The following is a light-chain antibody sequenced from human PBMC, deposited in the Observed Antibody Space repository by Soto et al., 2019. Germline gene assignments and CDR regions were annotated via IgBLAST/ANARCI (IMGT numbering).Light chain of an antibody. CDR2: EVT. V-gene: IGLV2-14*01. Sequence: QSALTQPASVSGSPGQSITISCTGSSSDVGAFNYVSWYQQHPGKAPKLMIYEVTNRPSGVSNRFSGSKSGNTASLTISGLQPEDEAAYYCNSYASDSARVFGGGTKLTVL. J-gene: IGLJ3*02. CDR1: SSDVGAFNY. CDR3: NSYASDSARV.